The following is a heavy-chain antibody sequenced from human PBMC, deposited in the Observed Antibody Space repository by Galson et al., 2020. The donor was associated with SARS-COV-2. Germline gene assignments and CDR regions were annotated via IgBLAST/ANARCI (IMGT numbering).Heavy chain of an antibody. J-gene: IGHJ4*02. CDR2: HYYCGPT. D-gene: IGHD6-25*01. V-gene: IGHV4-39*07. CDR3: SRDQGYGSGWAIVDPFDH. CDR1: GCSISTNNCF. Sequence: SETLSLTCTASGCSISTNNCFWGRLRPPPGKGLEWIGCHYYCGPTYHNPSLKSRLTISMDTSKNQFSLNLSSVTAADTAVYYCSRDQGYGSGWAIVDPFDHGCQRTLVTVSS.